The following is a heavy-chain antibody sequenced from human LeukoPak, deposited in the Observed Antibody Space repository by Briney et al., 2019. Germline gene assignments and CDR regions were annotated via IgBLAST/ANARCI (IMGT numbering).Heavy chain of an antibody. CDR1: GFTFRTYW. V-gene: IGHV3-7*01. D-gene: IGHD4-17*01. Sequence: QTGGSLRLSCAASGFTFRTYWMSWVRQAPGKGLEWVANIKQDGSQKYYVDSVKGRFTISRDNAKNSLYLQMNSLRAEDTAVYYCARDNKARLRTVTPSMGYWGQGTLVTVSS. J-gene: IGHJ4*02. CDR2: IKQDGSQK. CDR3: ARDNKARLRTVTPSMGY.